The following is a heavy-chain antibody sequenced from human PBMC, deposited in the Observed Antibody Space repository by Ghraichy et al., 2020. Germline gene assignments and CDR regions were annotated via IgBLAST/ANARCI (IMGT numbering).Heavy chain of an antibody. CDR3: AKEAVTVTYNWFDS. CDR2: ISSSGSTI. Sequence: GGSLRLSCIASGFTFSSYTMNWVRQAPGKGLEWVSYISSSGSTIYYADSVKGRFTISRDNAKNSLYLQMNSLRDEDTAVYFCAKEAVTVTYNWFDSWGQGTLVTVSS. V-gene: IGHV3-48*02. CDR1: GFTFSSYT. J-gene: IGHJ5*01. D-gene: IGHD6-19*01.